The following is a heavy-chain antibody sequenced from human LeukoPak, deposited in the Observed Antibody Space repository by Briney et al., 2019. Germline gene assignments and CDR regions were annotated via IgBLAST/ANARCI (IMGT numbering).Heavy chain of an antibody. CDR1: GGTFSGYA. CDR2: IIPIFGTP. D-gene: IGHD6-6*01. J-gene: IGHJ4*02. V-gene: IGHV1-69*01. Sequence: SVKVSCKASGGTFSGYAISWVRQAPGQGLEWMGGIIPIFGTPNYAQKFQGRVSITADESTTTAYMELSSLRSEHTAVYYCARRSSSSSSHFDYWVQGTLVTVCS. CDR3: ARRSSSSSSHFDY.